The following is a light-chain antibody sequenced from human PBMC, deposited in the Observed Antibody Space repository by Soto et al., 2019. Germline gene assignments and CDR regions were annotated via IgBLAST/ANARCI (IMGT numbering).Light chain of an antibody. CDR1: QSVSSTY. V-gene: IGKV3-20*01. CDR3: QQYGSSPIT. Sequence: EIVLTQSPGTLSFSPGARATLSCRASQSVSSTYLTWYQQKPGQAPRLLIYEASRRATGIPDRFSGSGSGTDGSITLSSLQSDDGAVYDGQQYGSSPITFGQGTRLEFK. CDR2: EAS. J-gene: IGKJ5*01.